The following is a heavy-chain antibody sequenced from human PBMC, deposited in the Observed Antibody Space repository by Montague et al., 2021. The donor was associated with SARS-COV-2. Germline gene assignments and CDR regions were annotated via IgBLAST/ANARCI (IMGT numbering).Heavy chain of an antibody. CDR3: ACGEITTRGLIYYYGMDV. CDR2: IHHNENT. V-gene: IGHV4-34*01. J-gene: IGHJ6*02. CDR1: GVAVIRCS. D-gene: IGHD4-11*01. Sequence: SETLSLTCTVYGVAVIRCSSAGIRQSPKTRLYFVWQIHHNENTNYNPSLKIRVTISVYTSKNQFSLKLSSVTAADTAVYYCACGEITTRGLIYYYGMDVWGQGTTVTVS.